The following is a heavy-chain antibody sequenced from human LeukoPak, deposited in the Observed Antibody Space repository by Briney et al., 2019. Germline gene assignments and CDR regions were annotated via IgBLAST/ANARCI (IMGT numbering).Heavy chain of an antibody. D-gene: IGHD6-19*01. CDR3: ARDPAGWYDGYFQH. V-gene: IGHV3-21*06. Sequence: PGGSLRLSCAASGFTVSSNYMNWVRQAPGKGLEWVSFISTSSSYIYYADSVKGRFTISRDNARNSLYLQMNSLRAEDTAVYYCARDPAGWYDGYFQHWGQGTLVTVSS. CDR2: ISTSSSYI. J-gene: IGHJ1*01. CDR1: GFTVSSNY.